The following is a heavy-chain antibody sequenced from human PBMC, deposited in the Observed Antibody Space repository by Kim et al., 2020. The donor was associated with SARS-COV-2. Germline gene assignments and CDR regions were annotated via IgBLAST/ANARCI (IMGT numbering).Heavy chain of an antibody. D-gene: IGHD1-26*01. J-gene: IGHJ5*02. V-gene: IGHV3-23*01. CDR3: AREGSTSYNWFDP. Sequence: YDTDSVKGRLTISRDNSNSTLYLQMHSLRAEDTAIYFCAREGSTSYNWFDPWGQGTLVTVSS.